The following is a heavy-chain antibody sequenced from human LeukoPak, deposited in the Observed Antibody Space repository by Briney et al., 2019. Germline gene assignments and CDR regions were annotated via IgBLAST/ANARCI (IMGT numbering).Heavy chain of an antibody. CDR1: GFTFSSDS. V-gene: IGHV3-21*01. D-gene: IGHD3-9*01. Sequence: GGSLRLSCAASGFTFSSDSTNWVRQAPGKGLEWVSSISSSSSYIYYADSVKGRFTISRDNAKNSLYMQMNRLRAEDTAVYYCARDAPLSRLRYFAQYYFDYWRQGTLVTVSS. J-gene: IGHJ4*02. CDR2: ISSSSSYI. CDR3: ARDAPLSRLRYFAQYYFDY.